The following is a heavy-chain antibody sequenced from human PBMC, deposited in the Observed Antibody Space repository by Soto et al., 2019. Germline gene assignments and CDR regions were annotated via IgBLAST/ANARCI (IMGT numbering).Heavy chain of an antibody. D-gene: IGHD2-15*01. CDR1: VGSFSGYY. CDR3: AREGYCSGGSCYSRTLDY. CDR2: INHSGST. Sequence: PSETLSLTCAVYVGSFSGYYWSWIRQPPGKGLEWIGEINHSGSTNYNPSLKSRVTISVETSKNQFSLKLSSVTAADTAVYYCAREGYCSGGSCYSRTLDYWGQGTLVTVSS. V-gene: IGHV4-34*01. J-gene: IGHJ4*02.